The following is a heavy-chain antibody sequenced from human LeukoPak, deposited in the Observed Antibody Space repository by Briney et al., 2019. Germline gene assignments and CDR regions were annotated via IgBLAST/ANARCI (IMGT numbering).Heavy chain of an antibody. CDR3: VRRAVSGEEALDFDY. CDR1: GFTFSAHS. D-gene: IGHD6-19*01. J-gene: IGHJ4*02. Sequence: GGSLRLXCAASGFTFSAHSMNWVRQAPGKGLESVASISSRSSYIYYGGSVKGRFTVSRDNARNSVYLQMNSLRVEDTAVYYCVRRAVSGEEALDFDYWGQGTLVTVSS. CDR2: ISSRSSYI. V-gene: IGHV3-21*01.